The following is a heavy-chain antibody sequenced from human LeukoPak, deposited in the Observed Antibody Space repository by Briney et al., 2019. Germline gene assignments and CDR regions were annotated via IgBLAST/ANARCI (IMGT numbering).Heavy chain of an antibody. Sequence: SQTLSLTCTVSGGSISSGGYYWSWIRQHPGKGLEWIGYIYYSGSTYYNPSLKSRVTISVDTSKNQFSLKLSSVTAADTAVYYCARGGGPCSNGECPPWFDPWGQGILVTVSS. J-gene: IGHJ5*02. CDR1: GGSISSGGYY. CDR3: ARGGGPCSNGECPPWFDP. CDR2: IYYSGST. V-gene: IGHV4-31*03. D-gene: IGHD2-8*01.